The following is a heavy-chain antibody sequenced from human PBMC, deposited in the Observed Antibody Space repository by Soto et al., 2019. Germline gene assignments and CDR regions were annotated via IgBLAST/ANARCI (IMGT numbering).Heavy chain of an antibody. J-gene: IGHJ5*02. CDR1: GFTLSDYT. CDR3: ANLVTXGS. CDR2: ISSSGDNI. D-gene: IGHD4-17*01. Sequence: GGSLRLSCAASGFTLSDYTMNWVRQAPGKGLEWVSSISSSGDNIYYADSLKDRFTISRDSPKSTLYLQMNSLRAEDTALYYCANLVTXGSWGRGTLVTVS. V-gene: IGHV3-21*04.